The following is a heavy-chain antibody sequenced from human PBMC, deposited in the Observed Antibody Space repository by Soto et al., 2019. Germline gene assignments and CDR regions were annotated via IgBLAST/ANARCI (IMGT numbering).Heavy chain of an antibody. CDR1: GGSFSGYY. D-gene: IGHD3-22*01. J-gene: IGHJ4*02. Sequence: PSETLSLTCAVYGGSFSGYYWSWIRQPPGEGLEWIGEINHSGSTNYNPSLKSRVTISVDTSKNQFSLKLSSVTAADTAVYYCARVGYYSSGYYWGYFDYWGQGTLVTVSS. V-gene: IGHV4-34*01. CDR2: INHSGST. CDR3: ARVGYYSSGYYWGYFDY.